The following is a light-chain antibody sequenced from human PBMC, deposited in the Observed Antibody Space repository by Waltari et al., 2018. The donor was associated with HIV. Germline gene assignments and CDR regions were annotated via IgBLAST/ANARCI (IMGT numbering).Light chain of an antibody. CDR1: SSDVGSYNR. J-gene: IGLJ2*01. V-gene: IGLV2-18*02. CDR2: EVM. CDR3: SSYTSDSTWV. Sequence: QSALTQPPSVSGSPGQTVPISCSGTSSDVGSYNRVPWYKQPPGTAPQVIIYEVMNRPSGVPDRFSGSKSGNTASLIISGLQAEDEADFYCSSYTSDSTWVFGGGTKLTVL.